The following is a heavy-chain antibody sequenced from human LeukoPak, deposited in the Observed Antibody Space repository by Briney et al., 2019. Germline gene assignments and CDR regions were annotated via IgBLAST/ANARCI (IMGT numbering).Heavy chain of an antibody. V-gene: IGHV3-74*01. J-gene: IGHJ5*02. CDR3: ARALAVAGTGGFDP. D-gene: IGHD6-19*01. CDR1: GFTFSSHW. Sequence: GGSLRLSCAASGFTFSSHWMHWVRQAPGKGLVWVSRMNSDGSSTSYADSVKGRFTISRDNAKNTLYLQMNSLRAEDTAVYYCARALAVAGTGGFDPWGQGTLVTVSS. CDR2: MNSDGSST.